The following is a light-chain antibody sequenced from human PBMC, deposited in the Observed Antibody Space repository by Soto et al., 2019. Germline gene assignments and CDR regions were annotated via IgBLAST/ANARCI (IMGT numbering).Light chain of an antibody. Sequence: QSALTQPASVSGSPGQSITISCTGTSGDIVSYNRVSWYQQHPGKAPKRIIYNVTDRPSRVSHRFSGSKSGNTASLTISGLQAEDEAEYYCSSYTNINTRACVFGTGTKVTVL. CDR3: SSYTNINTRACV. J-gene: IGLJ1*01. CDR1: SGDIVSYNR. CDR2: NVT. V-gene: IGLV2-14*03.